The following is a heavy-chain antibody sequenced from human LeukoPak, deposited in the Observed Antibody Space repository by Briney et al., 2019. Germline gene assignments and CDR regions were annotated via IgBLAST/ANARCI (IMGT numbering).Heavy chain of an antibody. V-gene: IGHV3-30*02. CDR3: AGRGGCYLTPYFF. J-gene: IGHJ4*02. CDR2: IRFDGSNK. CDR1: GITFSTYG. Sequence: PGGSLRLSCAASGITFSTYGMHWVRQAPGKGLEWVAFIRFDGSNKYYADSVKGRFTISRDNSKNTLYLQMNSLRAEDTAVYYWAGRGGCYLTPYFFRGPGT. D-gene: IGHD2-21*01.